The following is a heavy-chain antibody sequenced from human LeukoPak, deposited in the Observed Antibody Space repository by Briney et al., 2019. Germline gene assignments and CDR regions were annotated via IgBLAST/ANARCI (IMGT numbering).Heavy chain of an antibody. J-gene: IGHJ6*02. V-gene: IGHV4-39*07. Sequence: SETLSLTCTVSGGSISSSSYYWGWIRQPPGKGLEWIGRIYTSGSTNYNPSLKSRVTMSVDTSKNQFSLKLSSVTAADTAVYYCASRTKYYYYGMDVWGQGTTVTVSS. CDR1: GGSISSSSYY. CDR2: IYTSGST. D-gene: IGHD3-3*01. CDR3: ASRTKYYYYGMDV.